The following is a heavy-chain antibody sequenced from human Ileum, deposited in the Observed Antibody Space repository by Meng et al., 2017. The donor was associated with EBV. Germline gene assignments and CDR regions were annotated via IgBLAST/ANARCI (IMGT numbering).Heavy chain of an antibody. V-gene: IGHV4-4*02. J-gene: IGHJ4*02. Sequence: RLQGSGRGLVKPSGSLSLTCALSGGSNISRNWWSWVRQAPGKGLEWIGEIHHTESTNYNPSLKSRVTISVDKSKNQFSLKLSSVTAADTAVYYCARESYSDSSGYYSLDYWGQGSLVTVSS. CDR2: IHHTEST. D-gene: IGHD3-22*01. CDR3: ARESYSDSSGYYSLDY. CDR1: GGSNISRNW.